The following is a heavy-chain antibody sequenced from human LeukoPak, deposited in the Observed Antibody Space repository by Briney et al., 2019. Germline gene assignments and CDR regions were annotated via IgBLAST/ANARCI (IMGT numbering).Heavy chain of an antibody. D-gene: IGHD5-12*01. CDR3: ARGGSGYDSFYYYGMDV. Sequence: SETLSLTCPVSGGSISSYHRSWIRQPPGKGLEWIGYIYDSGSTNYNPSLKSRVTISVDTSKNQFSLKLSSVTAADTAVYYCARGGSGYDSFYYYGMDVWGQGTTVTVSS. J-gene: IGHJ6*02. V-gene: IGHV4-59*01. CDR1: GGSISSYH. CDR2: IYDSGST.